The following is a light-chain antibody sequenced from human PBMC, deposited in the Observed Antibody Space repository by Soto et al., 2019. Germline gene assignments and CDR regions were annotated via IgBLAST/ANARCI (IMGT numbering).Light chain of an antibody. CDR2: EAS. Sequence: EIVLTQSPPTLSLSPVERAALSCRASQSVSIYLAWYQHKPGQAPRLLIYEASNRATGIPARFSGSGSGTDFTLTISSLEPEDFAVYYCQQGSNWPITFGQGTRLEIK. J-gene: IGKJ5*01. V-gene: IGKV3-11*01. CDR3: QQGSNWPIT. CDR1: QSVSIY.